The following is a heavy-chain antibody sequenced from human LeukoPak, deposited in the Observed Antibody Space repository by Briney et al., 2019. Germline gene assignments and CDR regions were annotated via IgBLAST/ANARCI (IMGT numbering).Heavy chain of an antibody. CDR1: GGSFSGYY. J-gene: IGHJ5*02. Sequence: SETLSLTCAVYGGSFSGYYWRWIRQPPGKGLEWIGEINHSGSTNYNPSLKSRVTISVDTSKNQFSLKLSSVTAADTAVYYCARVQRWLQFFNWFDPWGQGTLVTVSS. D-gene: IGHD5-24*01. CDR3: ARVQRWLQFFNWFDP. V-gene: IGHV4-34*01. CDR2: INHSGST.